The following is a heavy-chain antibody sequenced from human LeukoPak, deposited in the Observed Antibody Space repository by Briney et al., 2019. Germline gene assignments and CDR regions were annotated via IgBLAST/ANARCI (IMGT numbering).Heavy chain of an antibody. CDR3: AKEGRSLQTY. V-gene: IGHV3-7*03. J-gene: IGHJ4*02. Sequence: RGSLRLSCAASGFMFSSNWMSWVRLAPGKGLEWVANIKEDGTETYYVDSVKGRFTISRDNAKNSLYLQMNNLRVEDTAVYYCAKEGRSLQTYWGQGTLVTVSS. CDR2: IKEDGTET. CDR1: GFMFSSNW. D-gene: IGHD5-24*01.